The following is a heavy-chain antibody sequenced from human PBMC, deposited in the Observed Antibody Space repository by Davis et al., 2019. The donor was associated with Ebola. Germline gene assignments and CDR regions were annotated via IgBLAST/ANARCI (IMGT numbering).Heavy chain of an antibody. D-gene: IGHD2-2*01. Sequence: PSETLSLTCTVSDASISGHYWNWFRQPPGKGLEWLWFISGSGRTSYNPSLKSRVTISADTSKKQFSLRLSSVTAADTAVYYCARGGLVPAALYLWGQGTMVTVSS. CDR2: ISGSGRT. J-gene: IGHJ3*01. CDR1: DASISGHY. CDR3: ARGGLVPAALYL. V-gene: IGHV4-59*11.